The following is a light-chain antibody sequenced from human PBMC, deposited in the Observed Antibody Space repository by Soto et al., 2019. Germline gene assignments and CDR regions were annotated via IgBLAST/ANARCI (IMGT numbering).Light chain of an antibody. CDR2: VGTGGIVG. J-gene: IGLJ2*01. Sequence: QSVLTQPPSASASLGASVTLTCTLSSGYSNYKVDWYQQRPGKGPRFVMRVGTGGIVGSKGDGIPDRFSVLGSGLNRYLTIKNIQEEDESDYHCGADHGSGSNFVVFGGGTKLTV. CDR3: GADHGSGSNFVV. CDR1: SGYSNYK. V-gene: IGLV9-49*01.